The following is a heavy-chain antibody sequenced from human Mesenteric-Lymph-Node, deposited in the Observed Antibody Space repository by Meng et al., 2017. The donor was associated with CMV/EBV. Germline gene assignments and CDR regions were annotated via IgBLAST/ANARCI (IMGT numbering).Heavy chain of an antibody. CDR3: ATGGPTWAFGGLIAPLGAFDI. CDR1: LS. D-gene: IGHD3-16*02. V-gene: IGHV1-24*01. CDR2: FDPEDGET. J-gene: IGHJ3*02. Sequence: LSMHWVRQAPGEGLEWMGGFDPEDGETIYAQRFQGRVTMTEDTSTDTAYMELSSLRSEDTAVYYCATGGPTWAFGGLIAPLGAFDIWGQGTMVTVSS.